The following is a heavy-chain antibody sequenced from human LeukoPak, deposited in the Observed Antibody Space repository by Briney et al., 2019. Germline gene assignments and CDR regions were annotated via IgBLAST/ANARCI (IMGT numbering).Heavy chain of an antibody. Sequence: GGSLRLSCAASGLPFSSYAISWFRKAPGKGLGWVAAISNSGRTYYADSVKGRFTISRDDSKNTVHLQMNSLRAEDTAVYYCAKESPYAVGGTGRVYYFDYWGQGALVAVSS. V-gene: IGHV3-23*01. J-gene: IGHJ4*02. CDR2: ISNSGRT. D-gene: IGHD1-26*01. CDR1: GLPFSSYA. CDR3: AKESPYAVGGTGRVYYFDY.